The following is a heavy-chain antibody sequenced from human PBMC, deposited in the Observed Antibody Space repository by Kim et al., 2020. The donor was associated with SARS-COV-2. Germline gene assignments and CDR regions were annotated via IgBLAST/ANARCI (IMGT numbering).Heavy chain of an antibody. CDR3: AKGGYCSSASCYRFDP. D-gene: IGHD2-2*01. J-gene: IGHJ5*02. V-gene: IGHV3-23*01. Sequence: DSRKGRFTNSRDNSKNTLYLQMKSLRTEDTAVYYCAKGGYCSSASCYRFDPWGQGTLVTVSS.